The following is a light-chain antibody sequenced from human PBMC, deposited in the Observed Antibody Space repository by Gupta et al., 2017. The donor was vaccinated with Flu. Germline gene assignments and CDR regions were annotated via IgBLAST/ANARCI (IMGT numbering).Light chain of an antibody. J-gene: IGKJ1*01. CDR1: QSLVYSDGNIY. CDR3: MQGSRWPWA. Sequence: DVVLTQSPLSLPVTLGQPASISCRSSQSLVYSDGNIYLHWFQQRPGQSPRRLIYQVSHRESGVPDRFSGSASGTEFTLKISMVEAEDVGVYYCMQGSRWPWAFGQGTKVEIK. CDR2: QVS. V-gene: IGKV2-30*01.